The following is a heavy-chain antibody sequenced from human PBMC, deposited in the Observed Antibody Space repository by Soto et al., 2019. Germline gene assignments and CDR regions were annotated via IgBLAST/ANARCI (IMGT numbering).Heavy chain of an antibody. CDR1: GLNFMKYN. Sequence: PGGSLRLSCAASGLNFMKYNMHWVRQAPGKGLEWVAVIWYDGSSEYYGDSVRGRFTISRDNSENRVYLHMTSLRAEDTAVYYCARDFEDSSGYWNTWGQGTLVTVSS. D-gene: IGHD3-22*01. CDR2: IWYDGSSE. J-gene: IGHJ5*02. V-gene: IGHV3-33*01. CDR3: ARDFEDSSGYWNT.